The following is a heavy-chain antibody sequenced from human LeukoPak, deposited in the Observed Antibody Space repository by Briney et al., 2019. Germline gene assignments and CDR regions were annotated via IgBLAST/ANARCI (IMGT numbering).Heavy chain of an antibody. J-gene: IGHJ4*02. CDR3: ARDSSGCLDY. CDR1: GGSISSGGYY. CDR2: IYYSGST. Sequence: SETLSLTCTVSGGSISSGGYYWSWIRQHPVKGLEWIGYIYYSGSTYYNPSLKSRVTISVDTSKNQFSLKLSSVTAADTAVYYCARDSSGCLDYWGQGTLVTVSS. V-gene: IGHV4-31*03. D-gene: IGHD6-19*01.